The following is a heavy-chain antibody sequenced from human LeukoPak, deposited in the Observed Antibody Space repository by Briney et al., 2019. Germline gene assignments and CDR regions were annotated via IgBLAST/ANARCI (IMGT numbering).Heavy chain of an antibody. CDR3: ARVLYDSSGYYLNYFDY. J-gene: IGHJ4*02. D-gene: IGHD3-22*01. Sequence: GGSLRLSCAASGFTFSSYEMNWVRQAPGKGLEWVSYISSSDSTTYYADSVKGRFPISRDNAMSSLYLQMNSLRVEDTAVYYCARVLYDSSGYYLNYFDYWGQGTLVTVSS. CDR1: GFTFSSYE. V-gene: IGHV3-48*03. CDR2: ISSSDSTT.